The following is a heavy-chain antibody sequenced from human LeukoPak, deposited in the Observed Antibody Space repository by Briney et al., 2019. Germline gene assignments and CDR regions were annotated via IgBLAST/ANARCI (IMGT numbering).Heavy chain of an antibody. J-gene: IGHJ3*02. Sequence: SVKVSCKASGGTFSSYAISWVRPAPGQGLAWMGRIIPILGIANYAQKFQGRVTITADKSTSTAYMELSSLRSEDTAVYYCAREIVVVPAKLGYDHDAFDIWGQGTMVTVSS. CDR3: AREIVVVPAKLGYDHDAFDI. CDR2: IIPILGIA. CDR1: GGTFSSYA. D-gene: IGHD2-2*01. V-gene: IGHV1-69*04.